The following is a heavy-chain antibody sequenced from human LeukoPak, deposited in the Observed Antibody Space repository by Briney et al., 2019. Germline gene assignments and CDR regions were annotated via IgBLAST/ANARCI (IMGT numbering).Heavy chain of an antibody. CDR1: GFIFSNYA. D-gene: IGHD2-8*01. J-gene: IGHJ4*02. Sequence: GGSLRLSCAASGFIFSNYAMSWVRQAPGKGLQWVSAFSGSGGSTYYADSVKGRFTISRDNSKNTLYLQMNSLRAEDTAVYYCAKDVVLMVYAIFYYWGQGTLVTVSS. V-gene: IGHV3-23*01. CDR2: FSGSGGST. CDR3: AKDVVLMVYAIFYY.